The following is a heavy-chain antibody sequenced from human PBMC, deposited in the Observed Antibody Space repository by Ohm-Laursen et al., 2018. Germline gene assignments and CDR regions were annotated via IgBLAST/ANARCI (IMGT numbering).Heavy chain of an antibody. CDR3: ARGRGREQLAPGYFDY. D-gene: IGHD6-13*01. Sequence: VASVKVSCKASGGTFSSYAISWVRQAPGQGLEWMGRIIPILGIANYAQKFQGRVTITADKSTSTAYMELSSLRSEDTAVYYCARGRGREQLAPGYFDYWGQGTLVTVSS. CDR2: IIPILGIA. V-gene: IGHV1-69*04. CDR1: GGTFSSYA. J-gene: IGHJ4*02.